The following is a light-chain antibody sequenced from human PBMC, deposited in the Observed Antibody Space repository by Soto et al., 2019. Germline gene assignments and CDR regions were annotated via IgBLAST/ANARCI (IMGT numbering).Light chain of an antibody. CDR3: GAWDDRLHGYV. J-gene: IGLJ1*01. CDR2: AND. Sequence: QSVLTQPPSASGAPGQRVTISCSGTNSDIATYAVNWYQQYPGTAPTLLIYANDQRPSGVPDRFSGSKSDTSASLAISGLQYEDEADYYCGAWDDRLHGYVFGTGTKVTVL. CDR1: NSDIATYA. V-gene: IGLV1-44*01.